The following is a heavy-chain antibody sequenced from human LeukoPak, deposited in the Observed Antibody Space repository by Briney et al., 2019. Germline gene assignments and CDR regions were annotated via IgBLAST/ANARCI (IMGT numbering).Heavy chain of an antibody. Sequence: SETLSLTCTVSGGSISSYYWSWIRQPPGKGLEWIGYIYYSGSTNYNPSLKSRVTISVDTSKNQFSLKLSSVTAADTAVYYCASMRSSGSEVGYWGQGTLVTVSS. CDR1: GGSISSYY. CDR2: IYYSGST. J-gene: IGHJ4*02. CDR3: ASMRSSGSEVGY. V-gene: IGHV4-59*08. D-gene: IGHD3-22*01.